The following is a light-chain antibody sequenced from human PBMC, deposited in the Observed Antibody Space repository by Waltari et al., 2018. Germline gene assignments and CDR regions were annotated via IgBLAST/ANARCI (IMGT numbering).Light chain of an antibody. CDR2: DAS. J-gene: IGKJ1*01. CDR3: QKYGTRPAT. CDR1: QSVGRT. V-gene: IGKV3-20*01. Sequence: ELVLTQSPASLSLSPGDSATLPCRASQSVGRTLAWYQQRPGQAPRLLIYDASSRATGIPDRFSGSGSGTDFSLTISRLEPEDFAVYYCQKYGTRPATFGQGTKVEVK.